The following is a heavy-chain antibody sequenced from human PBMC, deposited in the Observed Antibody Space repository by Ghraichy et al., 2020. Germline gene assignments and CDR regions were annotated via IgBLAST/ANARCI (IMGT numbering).Heavy chain of an antibody. CDR3: ARMGIAAAGTGYFDY. J-gene: IGHJ4*02. Sequence: GESLKISCAASGFSFSSYGMNWVRQAPGKGLEWVSSITSSSSYIDHADSVKGRFNISRDNAKNSLYLQMNSLRAEDTAVYYCARMGIAAAGTGYFDYWGQGTLVTVSS. CDR2: ITSSSSYI. D-gene: IGHD6-13*01. CDR1: GFSFSSYG. V-gene: IGHV3-21*01.